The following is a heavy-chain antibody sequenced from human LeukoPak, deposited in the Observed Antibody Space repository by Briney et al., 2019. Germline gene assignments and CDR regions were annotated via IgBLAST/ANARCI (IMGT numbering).Heavy chain of an antibody. J-gene: IGHJ4*02. CDR1: GFTFSSYA. Sequence: GGPLRLPCAASGFTFSSYAMHWVRQAPGKGLEWVAVISYDGSNKYYADSVKGRFTISRDNSKNTLYLQMNSLRAEDTAVYYCAREDSSSSPFDYWGQGTLVTVSS. D-gene: IGHD6-6*01. V-gene: IGHV3-30-3*01. CDR2: ISYDGSNK. CDR3: AREDSSSSPFDY.